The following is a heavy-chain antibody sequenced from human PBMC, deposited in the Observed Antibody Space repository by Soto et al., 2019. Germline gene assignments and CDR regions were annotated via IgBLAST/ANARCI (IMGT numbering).Heavy chain of an antibody. V-gene: IGHV1-69*06. CDR3: ARGRLRSFEYYYYGMDV. CDR2: ITPIFGTA. D-gene: IGHD3-9*01. J-gene: IGHJ6*02. Sequence: SVKVSCKASGGTFSSYAISWVRQAPGQGLEWMGGITPIFGTANYAQKFQGRVTITADKSTSTAYMELSSLRSEDTAVYYCARGRLRSFEYYYYGMDVWGQGTTVTVSS. CDR1: GGTFSSYA.